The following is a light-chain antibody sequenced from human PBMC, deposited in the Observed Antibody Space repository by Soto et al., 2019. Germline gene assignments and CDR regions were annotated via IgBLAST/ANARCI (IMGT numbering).Light chain of an antibody. J-gene: IGKJ5*01. CDR3: QQYRYYPIT. CDR1: QGIDNH. Sequence: QMTQSPTSLSASLGDRVTITCRASQGIDNHLAWFRQRPGKAPEYLISEASSLLSGVPSKFSGSASGTDFTLTINSLQPEDFATYYCQQYRYYPITFGQGTRL. CDR2: EAS. V-gene: IGKV1-16*02.